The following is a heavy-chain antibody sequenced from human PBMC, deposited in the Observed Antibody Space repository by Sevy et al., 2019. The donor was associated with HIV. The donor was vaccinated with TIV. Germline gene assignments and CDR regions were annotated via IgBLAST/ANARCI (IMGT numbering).Heavy chain of an antibody. CDR2: INGKGRST. Sequence: GGSLRLSCAASEFIFSDYAMNWVRQTPGKGLEWVSSINGKGRSTHYADSVEGRFTISRDNSKNTRYQQMNSLRAEDTAVYYCVKDKESRVIIPAAMAFYGMDVWGQGTTVTVSS. V-gene: IGHV3-23*01. CDR1: EFIFSDYA. D-gene: IGHD2-2*01. J-gene: IGHJ6*02. CDR3: VKDKESRVIIPAAMAFYGMDV.